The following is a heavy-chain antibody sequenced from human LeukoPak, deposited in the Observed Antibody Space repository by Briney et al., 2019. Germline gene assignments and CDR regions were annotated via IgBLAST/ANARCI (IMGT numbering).Heavy chain of an antibody. D-gene: IGHD6-25*01. V-gene: IGHV3-30*04. CDR3: VRGGAGATRDDYFDY. Sequence: GGSLRLSCAASGFTFSSYAMHWVRQAPGKGLEWVAVISYDGSNKYYADSVKGRFTISRDNSKNTLYLQMNSLRAEDTAVYYCVRGGAGATRDDYFDYWGQGTLVTVSS. CDR1: GFTFSSYA. J-gene: IGHJ4*02. CDR2: ISYDGSNK.